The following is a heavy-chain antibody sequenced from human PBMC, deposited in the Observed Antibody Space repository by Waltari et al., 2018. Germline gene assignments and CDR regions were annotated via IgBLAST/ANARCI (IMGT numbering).Heavy chain of an antibody. CDR2: YEHEVGDT. CDR3: ANRGGGRVNFDNWFDP. Sequence: QVQLVQSGAEVKKPGASVKVSCKGSGYTLTELSMHWVRQAPGKGLECMGGYEHEVGDTLHTQKLQGRVTTTEDTSTATAYMELRSLRSEDSAVYYGANRGGGRVNFDNWFDPWGQGTLVTVSS. J-gene: IGHJ5*02. V-gene: IGHV1-24*01. D-gene: IGHD1-1*01. CDR1: GYTLTELS.